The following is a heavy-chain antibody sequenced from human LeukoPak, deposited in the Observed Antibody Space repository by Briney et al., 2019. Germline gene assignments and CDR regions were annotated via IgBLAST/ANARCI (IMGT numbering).Heavy chain of an antibody. Sequence: PGGSLRLSCAASGFTFNIFWMSWVRQAPGKGLEWVANIKHDGSEEYYGDSVRGRFTISRDNAKNSLILQMNSLRAEDTAVYYCARDDTVYFDYWGQGALVTVSS. CDR3: ARDDTVYFDY. J-gene: IGHJ4*02. D-gene: IGHD2-2*02. V-gene: IGHV3-7*01. CDR2: IKHDGSEE. CDR1: GFTFNIFW.